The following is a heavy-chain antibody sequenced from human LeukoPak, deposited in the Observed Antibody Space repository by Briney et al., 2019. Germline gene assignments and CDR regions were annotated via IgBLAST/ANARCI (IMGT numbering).Heavy chain of an antibody. CDR1: GFTFTKYW. J-gene: IGHJ3*02. CDR3: ARDLRIAVDLDI. Sequence: GDSLRLSCAASGFTFTKYWMTWVRQAPGKGLEWVGNIKQDGSDKNYMDSVKGRFTISRDNTKNSLYLQMNSLRAEGTAVYYCARDLRIAVDLDIWGQGTMVTVSS. V-gene: IGHV3-7*01. D-gene: IGHD6-19*01. CDR2: IKQDGSDK.